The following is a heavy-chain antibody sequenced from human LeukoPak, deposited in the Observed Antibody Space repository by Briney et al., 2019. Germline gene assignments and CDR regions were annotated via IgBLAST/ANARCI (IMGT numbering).Heavy chain of an antibody. V-gene: IGHV3-30-3*01. CDR1: GFTFSSYA. D-gene: IGHD3-9*01. CDR2: ISYDGSNK. J-gene: IGHJ5*02. Sequence: GGSLSLSCAASGFTFSSYAMHWVRQAPGKGLEWVAVISYDGSNKYYADSVKGRFTISRDNSKNTLYLQMNSLRAEDTAVYYCARVLVFDPWGQGTLVTVSS. CDR3: ARVLVFDP.